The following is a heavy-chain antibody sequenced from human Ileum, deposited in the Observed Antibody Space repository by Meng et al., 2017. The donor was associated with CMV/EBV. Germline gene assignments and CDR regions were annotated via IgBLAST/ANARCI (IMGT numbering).Heavy chain of an antibody. CDR3: ARALGLGAVMPNYDAFDL. CDR2: IRDSGANT. Sequence: GEFLKISCSASGFTFSGYGMSWVRQAPGKGLEWVSAIRDSGANTYYAGSVTGRFTISRDNSHNTLYLQMHSLRAEDTAVYYCARALGLGAVMPNYDAFDLWGQGTVVTVSS. CDR1: GFTFSGYG. D-gene: IGHD6-19*01. J-gene: IGHJ3*01. V-gene: IGHV3-23*01.